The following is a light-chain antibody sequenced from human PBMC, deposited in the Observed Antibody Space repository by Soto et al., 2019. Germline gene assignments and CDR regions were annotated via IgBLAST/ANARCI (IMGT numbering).Light chain of an antibody. V-gene: IGLV2-8*01. Sequence: QSALTQPPSASGSPGQSVTISCTGNSNDVGHSSFISWYQQHPGKGPKLIIYEVSKRPSGVPDRFSVAKSGNTASLSVSGLQDEDEADYFCNAQADNGKHVFGTGTKLTVL. J-gene: IGLJ1*01. CDR1: SNDVGHSSF. CDR3: NAQADNGKHV. CDR2: EVS.